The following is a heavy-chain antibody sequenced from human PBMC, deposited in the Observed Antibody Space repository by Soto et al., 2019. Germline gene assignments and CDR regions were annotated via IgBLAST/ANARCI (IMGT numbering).Heavy chain of an antibody. CDR1: GFTFSSYA. Sequence: PGGSLRLSCAASGFTFSSYAMSWVRQAPGKGLEWVSAVSGSGGTTYYADSVKGRFTISRDNSKNTLYLQVNSLRAEDTAVYYCAKSIAAAGYYYYYGMDVWGQGTTVTVSS. D-gene: IGHD6-13*01. J-gene: IGHJ6*02. CDR3: AKSIAAAGYYYYYGMDV. V-gene: IGHV3-23*01. CDR2: VSGSGGTT.